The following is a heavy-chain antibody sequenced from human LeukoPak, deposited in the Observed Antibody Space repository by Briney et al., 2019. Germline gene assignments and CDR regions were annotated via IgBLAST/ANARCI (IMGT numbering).Heavy chain of an antibody. D-gene: IGHD6-13*01. Sequence: GGSLRLSCAASGFTFSNYAMGWVRQGPGKGLEWVSSISPTSRYIYYADSLKGRFTISRDNAKESLFLGMNSLRVEDTAVYYCVRDAIRYTSSYHDHWGQGVLVTVSS. CDR2: ISPTSRYI. CDR3: VRDAIRYTSSYHDH. CDR1: GFTFSNYA. J-gene: IGHJ4*02. V-gene: IGHV3-21*01.